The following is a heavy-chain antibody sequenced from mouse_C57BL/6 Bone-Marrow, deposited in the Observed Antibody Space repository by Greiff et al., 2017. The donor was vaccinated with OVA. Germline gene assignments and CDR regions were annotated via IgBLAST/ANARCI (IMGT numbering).Heavy chain of an antibody. V-gene: IGHV5-4*01. Sequence: EVNLVESGGGLVKPGGSLKLSCAASGFTFSSYAMSWVRQTPEKRLEWVATISDGGSYTYYPDNVKGRFTISRDNAKNNLYLQMSHLKSEDTAMYYCAREGYYYGSSYWYFDVWGTGTTVTVSS. CDR1: GFTFSSYA. CDR2: ISDGGSYT. J-gene: IGHJ1*03. D-gene: IGHD1-1*01. CDR3: AREGYYYGSSYWYFDV.